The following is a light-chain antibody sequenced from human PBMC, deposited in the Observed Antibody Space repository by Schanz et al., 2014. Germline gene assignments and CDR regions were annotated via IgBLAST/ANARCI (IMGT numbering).Light chain of an antibody. CDR3: QQRRDWPLT. J-gene: IGKJ4*01. CDR1: QSVSSY. Sequence: EIVLTQSPATLSLSPGERATLSCRASQSVSSYLAWYQQKPGQAPRLLIYDASNRAPGIPARFSGSGSGTDFSLSISSLEPEDFAVYYCQQRRDWPLTFGGGTNVEIK. CDR2: DAS. V-gene: IGKV3-11*01.